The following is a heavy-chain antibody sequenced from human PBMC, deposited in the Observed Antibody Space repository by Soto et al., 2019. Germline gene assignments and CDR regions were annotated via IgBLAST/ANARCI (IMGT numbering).Heavy chain of an antibody. CDR3: ARDLWGYCGADCYPLDV. Sequence: QVRLQESGPGLVKPSETLSLTCTVSGGSIRSYYWSWIRQPPGKGLEWIGYMYNTGSTLYNPSLKSRVTISVDTSKNQFSLKLNSVTAADTAVYDCARDLWGYCGADCYPLDVWGQGTTVTVSS. D-gene: IGHD2-21*02. V-gene: IGHV4-59*01. CDR2: MYNTGST. J-gene: IGHJ6*02. CDR1: GGSIRSYY.